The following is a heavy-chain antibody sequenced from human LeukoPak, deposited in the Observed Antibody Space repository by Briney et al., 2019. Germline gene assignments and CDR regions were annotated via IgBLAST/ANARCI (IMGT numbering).Heavy chain of an antibody. CDR1: GGSISSGGYY. CDR3: ARVRSSGYDY. V-gene: IGHV4-31*03. Sequence: PSETLSLTCTVSGGSISSGGYYWSWIRQHPGKGLEWIGYIYYSGSTYYNPSLKSRVTISVDTSKNQFSQKLSSVTAADTAVYYCARVRSSGYDYWGQGTLVTVSS. D-gene: IGHD3-22*01. CDR2: IYYSGST. J-gene: IGHJ4*02.